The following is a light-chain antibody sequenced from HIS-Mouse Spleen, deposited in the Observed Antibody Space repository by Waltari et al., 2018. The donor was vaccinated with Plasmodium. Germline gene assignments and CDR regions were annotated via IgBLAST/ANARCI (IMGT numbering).Light chain of an antibody. V-gene: IGKV3-15*01. Sequence: EIVMTQSPATLSVSTGERATLSCRAGQSVSSNLAWYQQKPGPAPRLLIYGASTRATGIPARFSGSVAGTEFTLTISSLQSEDFAVYYCQQYNNWSFTFGPGTKVDIK. CDR3: QQYNNWSFT. CDR2: GAS. CDR1: QSVSSN. J-gene: IGKJ3*01.